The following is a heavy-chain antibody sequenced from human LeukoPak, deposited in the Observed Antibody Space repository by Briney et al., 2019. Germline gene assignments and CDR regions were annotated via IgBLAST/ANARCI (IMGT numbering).Heavy chain of an antibody. CDR3: AKDGGNYYIDY. CDR2: ISRYGSTK. J-gene: IGHJ4*02. Sequence: PGGSVTLSCGVWGVTFKSYVMQWVGQAPGKGREGVAFISRYGSTKLYADSVKGRFTISRDNSKNTMFLQMNSLRPEDTAVYFCAKDGGNYYIDYWGQGTLVTVSS. D-gene: IGHD4-23*01. CDR1: GVTFKSYV. V-gene: IGHV3-30*18.